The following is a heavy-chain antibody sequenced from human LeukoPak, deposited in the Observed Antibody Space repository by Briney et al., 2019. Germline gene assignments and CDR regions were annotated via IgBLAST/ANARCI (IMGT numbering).Heavy chain of an antibody. D-gene: IGHD4-17*01. V-gene: IGHV3-30*02. CDR2: IRYDGSNK. CDR3: ARLTTVTLDFDY. CDR1: GFTFSSYG. Sequence: GGSLRLSCAASGFTFSSYGMHWVRQAPGKGLEWVAFIRYDGSNKYYADSVKGRFTISRDNSKNTLYLQMNSLRAEDTAVYYCARLTTVTLDFDYWGQGTLVTVSS. J-gene: IGHJ4*02.